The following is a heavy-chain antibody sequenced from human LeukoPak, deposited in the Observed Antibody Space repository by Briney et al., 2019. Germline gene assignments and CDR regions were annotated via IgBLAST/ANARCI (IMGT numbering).Heavy chain of an antibody. V-gene: IGHV1-69*06. Sequence: SVKVSCKASGGTFSSYAISCVRQAPGQGLEWMGGIIPIFGTANYAQKFQGRVTITADKSTSTAYMELSSLRSEDTAVYYCAREKDIVVVPAARGGFDYWGQGTLVTVSS. CDR3: AREKDIVVVPAARGGFDY. CDR1: GGTFSSYA. CDR2: IIPIFGTA. D-gene: IGHD2-2*01. J-gene: IGHJ4*02.